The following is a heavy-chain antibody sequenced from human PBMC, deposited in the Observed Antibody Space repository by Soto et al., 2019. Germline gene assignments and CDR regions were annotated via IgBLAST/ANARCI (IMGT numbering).Heavy chain of an antibody. CDR1: GYTFTSYY. Sequence: EASVKVSCKAPGYTFTSYYMHWVRQAPGQGLEWMGIINPSGGSTSYAQKFQGRVTMTRDTSTSTVYMELSSLRSEDTAVYYCAREGSSWTGFDYWGQGTLVTVSS. D-gene: IGHD6-13*01. CDR3: AREGSSWTGFDY. CDR2: INPSGGST. V-gene: IGHV1-46*01. J-gene: IGHJ4*02.